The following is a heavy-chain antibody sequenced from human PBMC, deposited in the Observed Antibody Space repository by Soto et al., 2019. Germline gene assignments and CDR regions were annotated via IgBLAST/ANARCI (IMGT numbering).Heavy chain of an antibody. Sequence: QVQLQESGPGLVKPSETLSLTCTVSRGAIRSYYWSWIRQSPGKGLEWIGYIYYSGITNYNPSLQSRISISVDSSKNQFSLRVRSVTAADTAVYYCARSVQSSGWDSSYFDLWGRGTQVSVSA. CDR2: IYYSGIT. V-gene: IGHV4-59*13. CDR3: ARSVQSSGWDSSYFDL. J-gene: IGHJ2*01. D-gene: IGHD6-19*01. CDR1: RGAIRSYY.